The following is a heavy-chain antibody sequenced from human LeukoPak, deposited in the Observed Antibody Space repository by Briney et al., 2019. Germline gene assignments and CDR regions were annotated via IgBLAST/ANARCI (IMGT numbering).Heavy chain of an antibody. Sequence: PGGSLRLSCAASGFTFSNYGMHWVRQAPGRGLEWVAFVLYDGSKKYYADSVKGRFTISRDNSKNTLYLQMNSLRAEDTAVYYCAKKEASVGATYFDYWGQGTLVTVSS. CDR2: VLYDGSKK. D-gene: IGHD1-26*01. J-gene: IGHJ4*02. V-gene: IGHV3-30*02. CDR1: GFTFSNYG. CDR3: AKKEASVGATYFDY.